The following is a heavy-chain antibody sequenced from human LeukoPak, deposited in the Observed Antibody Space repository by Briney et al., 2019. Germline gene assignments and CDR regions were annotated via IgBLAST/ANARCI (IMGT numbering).Heavy chain of an antibody. CDR2: ISPGGNLE. CDR1: GFTFNIFG. V-gene: IGHV3-30*18. CDR3: AKINNYDDY. J-gene: IGHJ4*02. D-gene: IGHD3-22*01. Sequence: GRSLRLSCAASGFTFNIFGIHWVRQAPGKGLEWVAAISPGGNLEYYTESVKGRFTVSRDNSNNMIYLQMNSLRGEDSAVYYCAKINNYDDYWGQGTLVTVSS.